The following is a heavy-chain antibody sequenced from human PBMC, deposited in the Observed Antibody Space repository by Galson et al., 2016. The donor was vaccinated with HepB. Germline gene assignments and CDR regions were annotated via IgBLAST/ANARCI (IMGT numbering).Heavy chain of an antibody. J-gene: IGHJ4*02. CDR1: GFTFSSYT. D-gene: IGHD2-21*01. V-gene: IGHV3-23*01. Sequence: SLRLSCAASGFTFSSYTMGWVRQAPGKGLQWVSDITPSGDSTYYADPVTGRFTISRDNSRDTLYLQMNSLRVEDTAVYYCAKAKTVVGSAYEYWGQGTLVTVSS. CDR3: AKAKTVVGSAYEY. CDR2: ITPSGDST.